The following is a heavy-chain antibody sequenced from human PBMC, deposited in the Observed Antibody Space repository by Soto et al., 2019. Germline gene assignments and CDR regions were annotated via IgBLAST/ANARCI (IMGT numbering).Heavy chain of an antibody. J-gene: IGHJ4*02. Sequence: PGGSLRLSCAASGFTFSNAWMSWVRQAPGKGLEWVGRIKSKTDGGTTDYAAPVKGRFTISRDDSKNTLYLQMNSLKTEDTAVYYCTTIGSGYGHRSLFDYWGQGTLVTVSS. D-gene: IGHD5-12*01. CDR3: TTIGSGYGHRSLFDY. CDR1: GFTFSNAW. V-gene: IGHV3-15*01. CDR2: IKSKTDGGTT.